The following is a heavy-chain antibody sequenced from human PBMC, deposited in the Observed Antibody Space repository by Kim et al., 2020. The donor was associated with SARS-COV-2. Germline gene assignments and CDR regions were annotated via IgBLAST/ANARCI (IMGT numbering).Heavy chain of an antibody. Sequence: GGSLRLSCAASGFTFSRYWMSWVRQAPGKVLEWVANIKEDGSEKYYVDSVKGRFTISRDNAKNSLYLQMNSLRVEDTAVYYCARNENWGQGTLVTVSS. J-gene: IGHJ4*02. CDR1: GFTFSRYW. CDR3: ARNEN. CDR2: IKEDGSEK. V-gene: IGHV3-7*01.